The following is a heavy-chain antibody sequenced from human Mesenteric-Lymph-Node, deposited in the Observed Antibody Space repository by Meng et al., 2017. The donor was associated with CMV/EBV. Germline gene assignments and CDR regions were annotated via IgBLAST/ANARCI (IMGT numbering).Heavy chain of an antibody. J-gene: IGHJ6*02. Sequence: VKVSCKASGGTFSSYAISWVRQAPGQGLEWMGGIIPIFGTANYAQKFQGRVTITTDESTSTAYMELSSLRSEDTAVYYCARDQKWAIFGVVTLPGYYYYGMDVWGQGTTVTVSS. CDR1: GGTFSSYA. CDR2: IIPIFGTA. CDR3: ARDQKWAIFGVVTLPGYYYYGMDV. V-gene: IGHV1-69*05. D-gene: IGHD3-3*01.